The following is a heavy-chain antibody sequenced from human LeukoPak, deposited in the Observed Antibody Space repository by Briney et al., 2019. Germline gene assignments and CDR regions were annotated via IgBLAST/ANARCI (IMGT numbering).Heavy chain of an antibody. CDR3: ARGVYSGSYYYYYMDV. Sequence: PGGSLRLSCAASGFTFSSYAMHWVRQAPGKGLEWVAVISYDGSNKYYADSVKGRFTISRDNAKNSLYLQMNSLRAEDTAVYYCARGVYSGSYYYYYMDVWGKGTTVTISS. CDR2: ISYDGSNK. D-gene: IGHD3-10*01. V-gene: IGHV3-30*04. CDR1: GFTFSSYA. J-gene: IGHJ6*03.